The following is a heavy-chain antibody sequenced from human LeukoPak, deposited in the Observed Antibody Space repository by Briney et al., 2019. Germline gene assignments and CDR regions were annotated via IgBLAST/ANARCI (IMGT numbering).Heavy chain of an antibody. CDR1: VCTFINYI. CDR2: ISYDGSNK. V-gene: IGHV3-30*01. J-gene: IGHJ4*02. D-gene: IGHD3-3*01. Sequence: PGRALTLSFLGSVCTFINYIRHGVGPAPAKGLEGVAVISYDGSNKYYADSVKGRFTISRDNSKNTLYVQMNSLRAEDTAVYYCVRARGSDFWSAYWGYWGQGTLVTVSS. CDR3: VRARGSDFWSAYWGY.